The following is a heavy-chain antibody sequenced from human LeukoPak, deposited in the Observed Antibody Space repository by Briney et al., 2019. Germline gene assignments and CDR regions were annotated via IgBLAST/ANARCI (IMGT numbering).Heavy chain of an antibody. CDR1: GFTFSSYA. V-gene: IGHV3-30-3*01. CDR3: ARDSLNGDPYYFDY. Sequence: GRSLRLSCAASGFTFSSYAMHWVRQAPGKGLEWVAVISYDGSNKYYADSVKGRFTISRDNSKNTLYLQMNSLRAEDTAVYYCARDSLNGDPYYFDYWGQGTLVTVSS. J-gene: IGHJ4*02. D-gene: IGHD4-17*01. CDR2: ISYDGSNK.